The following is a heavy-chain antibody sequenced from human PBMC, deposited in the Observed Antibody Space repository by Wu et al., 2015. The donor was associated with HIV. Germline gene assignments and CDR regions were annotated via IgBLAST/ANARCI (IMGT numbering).Heavy chain of an antibody. CDR3: ARDIVVVPALYYYMDV. CDR1: GYTFFAYY. V-gene: IGHV1-46*01. D-gene: IGHD2-2*01. Sequence: VQMVQSETEVKKHGASVKISCKTSGYTFFAYYIHWVRQAPGQGLEWMGVINPSGGTPTYAQKYQGRVTVTRDTSTSTVYMEVTSLRSDDTAVYYCARDIVVVPALYYYMDVWGKGTTVTVSS. CDR2: INPSGGTP. J-gene: IGHJ6*03.